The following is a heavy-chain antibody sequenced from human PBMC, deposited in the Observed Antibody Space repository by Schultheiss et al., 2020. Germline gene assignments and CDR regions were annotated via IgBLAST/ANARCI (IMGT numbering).Heavy chain of an antibody. V-gene: IGHV3-21*01. CDR3: ARVDSSSQSYYYGMDV. J-gene: IGHJ6*02. CDR1: GFTFSSYS. CDR2: ISSSSSYI. Sequence: GGSLRLSCAASGFTFSSYSMNWVRQAPGKGLEWVSSISSSSSYIYYADSVKGRFTISRDNAKNSLYLQMNSLRAEDTAVYYCARVDSSSQSYYYGMDVWGQGTTVTVSS. D-gene: IGHD6-6*01.